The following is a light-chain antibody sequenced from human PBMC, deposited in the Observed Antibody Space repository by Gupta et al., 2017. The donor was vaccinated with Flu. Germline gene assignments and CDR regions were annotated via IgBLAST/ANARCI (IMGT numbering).Light chain of an antibody. V-gene: IGLV3-10*01. CDR3: YSSDSTGNHRV. CDR2: EDS. J-gene: IGLJ2*01. Sequence: GQTANITCSVDALSRQFAYWDRQKACQAPVLVIFEDSKRHSGIPERISGSSSGTRATLIISRAQGEDEADYYCYSSDSTGNHRVFGGGTKLTVL. CDR1: ALSRQF.